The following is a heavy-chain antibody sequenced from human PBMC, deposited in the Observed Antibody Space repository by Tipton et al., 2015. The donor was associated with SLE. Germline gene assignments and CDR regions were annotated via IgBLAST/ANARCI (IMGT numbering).Heavy chain of an antibody. CDR1: GGSISSYY. V-gene: IGHV4-59*01. CDR2: IYYSGST. Sequence: TLSLTCTVSGGSISSYYWSWIRQPPGKGLEWIGYIYYSGSTNYNPSLKSRVTISVDTSKNQFSLKLSSVTAADTAVYYCASSRYFIAAAATFDYWGQGTLVTVSS. CDR3: ASSRYFIAAAATFDY. J-gene: IGHJ4*02. D-gene: IGHD6-13*01.